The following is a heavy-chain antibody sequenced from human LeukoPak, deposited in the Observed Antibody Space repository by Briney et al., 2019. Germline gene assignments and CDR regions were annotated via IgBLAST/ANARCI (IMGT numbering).Heavy chain of an antibody. J-gene: IGHJ4*02. V-gene: IGHV3-30-3*01. CDR1: GFSRNA. CDR3: ARERYGGYYFDY. D-gene: IGHD1-26*01. CDR2: ISYDGSNK. Sequence: GRSLRLSCAGSGFSRNAMHWVRQPPGKGLEGVAVISYDGSNKYYADSVKGRFTISRDNSKNTVYLQMNSMRAEDTAVYYCARERYGGYYFDYWGQGTLVIVSS.